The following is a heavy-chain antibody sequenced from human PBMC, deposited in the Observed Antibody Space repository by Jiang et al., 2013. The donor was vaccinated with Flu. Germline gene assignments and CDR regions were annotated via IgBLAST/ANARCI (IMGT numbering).Heavy chain of an antibody. Sequence: LEWIGEINHRGSANYNPSLKSRVTISVDTSKNQFSLKLSSVTAADTAVYYCASGSYFYDYWGQGTLITVSS. V-gene: IGHV4-34*01. CDR2: INHRGSA. J-gene: IGHJ4*02. CDR3: ASGSYFYDY.